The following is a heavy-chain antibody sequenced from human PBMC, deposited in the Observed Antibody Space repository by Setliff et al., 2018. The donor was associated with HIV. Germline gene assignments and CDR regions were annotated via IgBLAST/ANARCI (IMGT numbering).Heavy chain of an antibody. D-gene: IGHD5-12*01. V-gene: IGHV5-10-1*01. Sequence: GESLKISCKGSGNSFSNHWISWVRQVPGQGLEWMGNIDPSNSNTNYSPSFQGHVTISADKSISTAYLQWSSLKASDTAMYYCVRRDGYKFDYWGQGTLVTVSS. CDR3: VRRDGYKFDY. J-gene: IGHJ4*02. CDR2: IDPSNSNT. CDR1: GNSFSNHW.